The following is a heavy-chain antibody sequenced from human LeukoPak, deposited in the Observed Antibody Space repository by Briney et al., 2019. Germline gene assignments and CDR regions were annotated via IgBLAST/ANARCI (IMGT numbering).Heavy chain of an antibody. J-gene: IGHJ4*02. V-gene: IGHV3-9*01. CDR3: AKDNRRHYTSGPNPDSLH. Sequence: GRSRRLSCAGSGFIFNNYAMRWVRQPPGEGLEWVSAISCISGSIDYADSVKGRFTISRDNAKNSLYLQMNSLRVEDTAFYYCAKDNRRHYTSGPNPDSLHWGQGALVTVSS. CDR1: GFIFNNYA. CDR2: ISCISGSI. D-gene: IGHD6-19*01.